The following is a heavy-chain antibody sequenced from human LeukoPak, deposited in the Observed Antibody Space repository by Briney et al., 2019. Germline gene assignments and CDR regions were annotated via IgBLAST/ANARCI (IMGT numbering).Heavy chain of an antibody. CDR3: AKRGDSNWLDS. V-gene: IGHV3-23*01. CDR1: GFTLSSYA. CDR2: IRGSGGNT. J-gene: IGHJ5*01. D-gene: IGHD3-16*01. Sequence: GGSLRLSCAASGFTLSSYAMSWVRQAPGKGLEWVSAIRGSGGNTYCTDSVKGRFTISRDNSKNTLYLQMNSLRADDTAVYYCAKRGDSNWLDSWGQGTLVTVSS.